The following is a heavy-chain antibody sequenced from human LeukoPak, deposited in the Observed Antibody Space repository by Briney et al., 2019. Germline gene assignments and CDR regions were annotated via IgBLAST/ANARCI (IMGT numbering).Heavy chain of an antibody. D-gene: IGHD2-15*01. V-gene: IGHV4-31*03. CDR1: GGSISSGGYY. CDR2: IYYSGST. Sequence: SETLSLTCTVSGGSISSGGYYWSWIRQHPGKGLEWIGYIYYSGSTYYNPSLKSRVTISVDTSKNQFSLKLSSVTAADTAVYYCARGSNCSGGSCYLDGGSPEYYFDYWGQGTLVTVSS. J-gene: IGHJ4*02. CDR3: ARGSNCSGGSCYLDGGSPEYYFDY.